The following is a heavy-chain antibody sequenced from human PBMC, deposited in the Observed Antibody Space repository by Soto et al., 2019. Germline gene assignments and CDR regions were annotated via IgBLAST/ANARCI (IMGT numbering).Heavy chain of an antibody. CDR1: GGSISSSSYY. Sequence: RSLTCTVSGGSISSSSYYWGWIRQPPGKGLEWIGSIYYSGSTYYNPSLKSRVTISVDTSKNQFSLKLSSVTAADTAVYYCARQGIVLVPAARYYFDYWGQGTLVTVSS. J-gene: IGHJ4*02. CDR3: ARQGIVLVPAARYYFDY. D-gene: IGHD2-2*01. CDR2: IYYSGST. V-gene: IGHV4-39*01.